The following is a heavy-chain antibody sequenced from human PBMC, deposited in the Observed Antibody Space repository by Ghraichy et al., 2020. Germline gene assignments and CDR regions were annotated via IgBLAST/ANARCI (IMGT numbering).Heavy chain of an antibody. CDR3: GRGWGEYCIGGRCYYFDQ. D-gene: IGHD2-15*01. J-gene: IGHJ4*02. Sequence: SQTLSLTCTVSGGSISSSSYYWGWIRQPPGKGLEWIGNVYYSGGTDYTPSLKSRVTISADMSKKQISLKLTSVTAADTAVYFCGRGWGEYCIGGRCYYFDQWGQGTLVAVSS. V-gene: IGHV4-39*01. CDR2: VYYSGGT. CDR1: GGSISSSSYY.